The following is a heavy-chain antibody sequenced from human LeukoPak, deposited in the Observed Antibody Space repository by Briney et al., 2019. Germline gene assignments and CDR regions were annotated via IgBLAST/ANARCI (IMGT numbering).Heavy chain of an antibody. J-gene: IGHJ4*02. Sequence: GGSLRLPCVASGFTFSSSWMSWVRQAPGKGLEWVANIKQDGSEKSYVESVRGRFTISRDNAKNSLYLQPNSLRAEDTALYYCARDNPPDYWGQGTLVTVSS. CDR2: IKQDGSEK. CDR3: ARDNPPDY. CDR1: GFTFSSSW. V-gene: IGHV3-7*03.